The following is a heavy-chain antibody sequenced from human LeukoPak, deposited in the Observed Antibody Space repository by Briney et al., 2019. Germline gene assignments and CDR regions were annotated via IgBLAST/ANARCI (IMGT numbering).Heavy chain of an antibody. CDR1: GFTFSSYG. CDR3: AKDTSQRWLQFWHYYYMDV. D-gene: IGHD5-24*01. CDR2: ISYDGSNK. J-gene: IGHJ6*03. Sequence: PGGSLRLSCAASGFTFSSYGLHWVRQAPGKGLEWVAVISYDGSNKYYADSVKGRFTISRDNSKNTLYLQMNSLRAEDTAVYYCAKDTSQRWLQFWHYYYMDVWGKGTTVTISS. V-gene: IGHV3-30*18.